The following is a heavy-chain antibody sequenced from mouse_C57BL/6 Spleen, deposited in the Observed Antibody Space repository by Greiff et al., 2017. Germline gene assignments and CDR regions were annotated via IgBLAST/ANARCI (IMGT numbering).Heavy chain of an antibody. V-gene: IGHV1-4*01. J-gene: IGHJ2*01. CDR1: GYTFTSYT. D-gene: IGHD1-1*01. CDR2: INPSSGYT. Sequence: VQLQQSGAELARPGASVKMSCKASGYTFTSYTMHWVKQRPGQGLEGIGYINPSSGYTKYKQKLKDKATLTAEKSSSTAYMQLSSLTAEDSAVYYCARSNTVVAPSLDYWGQGTTLTVSS. CDR3: ARSNTVVAPSLDY.